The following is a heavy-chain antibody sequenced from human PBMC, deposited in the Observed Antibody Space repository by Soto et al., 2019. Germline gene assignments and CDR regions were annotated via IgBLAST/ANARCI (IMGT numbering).Heavy chain of an antibody. Sequence: EASVKVSCKASGYTFTSYDINWVRQATGQGLEWMGWMNPNSGNTGYAQKFQGRVTMTRNTSISTAYMELSSLRSEDTAVYYCARVLRITMVRGNNWFDPWGQGTLVTVSS. CDR1: GYTFTSYD. CDR2: MNPNSGNT. CDR3: ARVLRITMVRGNNWFDP. V-gene: IGHV1-8*01. J-gene: IGHJ5*02. D-gene: IGHD3-10*01.